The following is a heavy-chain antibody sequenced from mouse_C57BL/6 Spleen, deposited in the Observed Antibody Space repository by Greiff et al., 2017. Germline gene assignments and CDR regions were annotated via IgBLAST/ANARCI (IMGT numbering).Heavy chain of an antibody. Sequence: EVQLQESGPELVKPGASVKIPCKASGYTFTDYNMDWVKQSHGKSLEWIGDINPNNGGTIYNQKFKGKATLTVDKSSSTAYMELRSLTSEDTAVYYCARRAYDGYYEGYFDYWGQGTTLTVSS. J-gene: IGHJ2*01. D-gene: IGHD2-3*01. V-gene: IGHV1-18*01. CDR2: INPNNGGT. CDR3: ARRAYDGYYEGYFDY. CDR1: GYTFTDYN.